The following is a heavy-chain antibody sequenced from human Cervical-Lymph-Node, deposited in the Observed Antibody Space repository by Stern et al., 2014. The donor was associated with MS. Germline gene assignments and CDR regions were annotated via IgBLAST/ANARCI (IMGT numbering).Heavy chain of an antibody. V-gene: IGHV5-51*01. CDR3: ARHRQQTLYGMDV. CDR1: GYSFTKYW. D-gene: IGHD6-13*01. Sequence: EVQLVQSGAEVKKPGESLKISCKGSGYSFTKYWIGWVRQMPGKGLEWMGGIYPGDSDPRYSPSFQGRVTISADKSISTAYLQWSSLKASDTAMYYCARHRQQTLYGMDVWGQGTTVTVSS. CDR2: IYPGDSDP. J-gene: IGHJ6*02.